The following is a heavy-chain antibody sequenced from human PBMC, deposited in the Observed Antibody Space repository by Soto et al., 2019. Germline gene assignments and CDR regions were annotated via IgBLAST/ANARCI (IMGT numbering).Heavy chain of an antibody. V-gene: IGHV1-18*01. CDR2: ISVNNGKT. D-gene: IGHD6-13*01. CDR1: GYAFTIYG. CDR3: ARGQQLAWFDP. J-gene: IGHJ5*02. Sequence: QVQLVQSGAEVKKPGASVKVSCKASGYAFTIYGITWVRQAPGQGLEWMGWISVNNGKTNYAQKFQGRVTMTTDTSTSTAYMGLRSLRPDDTAVYYCARGQQLAWFDPWGQGTLVTVSS.